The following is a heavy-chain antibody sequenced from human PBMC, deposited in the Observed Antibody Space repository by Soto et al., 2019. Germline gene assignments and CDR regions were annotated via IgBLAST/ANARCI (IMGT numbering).Heavy chain of an antibody. V-gene: IGHV3-9*01. CDR1: GFIFDNFA. CDR2: ISWNSAGV. Sequence: PGGSLRLSCTVTGFIFDNFAMHWVRQAPGKGLEWVSGISWNSAGVVYADSVKGRFTISRDNAEDSLYLHMNSLRTDDTAFYFCVKDCGGWPRNFFDHWGQGALVTVSS. D-gene: IGHD2-21*01. J-gene: IGHJ5*02. CDR3: VKDCGGWPRNFFDH.